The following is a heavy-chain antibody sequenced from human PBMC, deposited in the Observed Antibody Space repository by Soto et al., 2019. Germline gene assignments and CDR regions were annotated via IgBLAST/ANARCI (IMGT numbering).Heavy chain of an antibody. CDR2: IIPIFGTA. CDR1: GGTFSSYA. CDR3: AGGGYYYDSSGYYHFDY. D-gene: IGHD3-22*01. Sequence: QVQLVQSGAEVKKPGSSVKVSCKASGGTFSSYAISWVRQAPGQGLEWMGGIIPIFGTANYAQKFQGRGTMTADESTWPAYMERSSLRSEDTAVYYGAGGGYYYDSSGYYHFDYWGQGTLVTVSS. V-gene: IGHV1-69*12. J-gene: IGHJ4*02.